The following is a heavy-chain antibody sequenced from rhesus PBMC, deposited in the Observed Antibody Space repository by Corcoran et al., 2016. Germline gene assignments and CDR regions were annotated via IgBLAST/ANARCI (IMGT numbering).Heavy chain of an antibody. Sequence: QVQPVQSGAEGKKPGSSVKGSCKASGYTSTDYYMHWVRQAPPQGLGWMGWINPYQGNAEGAQEVQGRVPMTRDPSTSTAYMERSSLGSEDTAVYYCARDLEIQRVQYDYWGQGVLVTVSS. CDR1: GYTSTDYY. CDR2: INPYQGNA. V-gene: IGHV1S2*01. J-gene: IGHJ4*01. D-gene: IGHD5-24*01. CDR3: ARDLEIQRVQYDY.